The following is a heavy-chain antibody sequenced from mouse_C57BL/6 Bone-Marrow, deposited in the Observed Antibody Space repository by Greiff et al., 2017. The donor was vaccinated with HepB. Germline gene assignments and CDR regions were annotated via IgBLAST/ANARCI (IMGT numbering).Heavy chain of an antibody. V-gene: IGHV1-82*01. Sequence: QVQLQQPGAELVMPGASVKLSCKASGYTFTSYWMHWVKQRPGKGLEWIGRIYPGDGDTNYNGKFKGKATLTADKSSSTAFMQFSSLTSEDSAVYFGARAYYGSSSWFAYWGQGTLVTVSA. CDR2: IYPGDGDT. D-gene: IGHD1-1*01. J-gene: IGHJ3*01. CDR3: ARAYYGSSSWFAY. CDR1: GYTFTSYW.